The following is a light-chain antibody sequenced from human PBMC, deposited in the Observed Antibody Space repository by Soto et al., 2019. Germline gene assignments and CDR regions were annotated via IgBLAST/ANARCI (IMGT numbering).Light chain of an antibody. CDR1: QDILSW. J-gene: IGKJ3*01. CDR3: QQANTFRIT. CDR2: ASS. Sequence: DIQMTQSPSSVSASVGDTVTITCRASQDILSWLAWYQQKPGEAPRLLIYASSNLQSGVPSRFSGSRSGTDFTRTISSLQPEDFATYYCQQANTFRITFGPGTRLDIK. V-gene: IGKV1-12*01.